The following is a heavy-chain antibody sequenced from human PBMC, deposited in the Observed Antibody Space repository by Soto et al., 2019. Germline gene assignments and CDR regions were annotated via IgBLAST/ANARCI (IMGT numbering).Heavy chain of an antibody. CDR2: IYWDDDK. V-gene: IGHV2-5*02. D-gene: IGHD3-10*01. J-gene: IGHJ4*02. Sequence: QIKLKESGPTLVKPTQTLTLTCTFSGFSLSTSGVGVGWIRQPPGKALEWLALIYWDDDKRYSPSLKSRLTITKDTSKNQVVLTMTNMDPVDTATYYCAHTPLRVRGVTSAAEFDYWGQGTLVTVSS. CDR3: AHTPLRVRGVTSAAEFDY. CDR1: GFSLSTSGVG.